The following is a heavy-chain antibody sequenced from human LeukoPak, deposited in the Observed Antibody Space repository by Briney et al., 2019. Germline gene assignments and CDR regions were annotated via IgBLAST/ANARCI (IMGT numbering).Heavy chain of an antibody. CDR3: ARDIVVVTANTYYYYGMDV. V-gene: IGHV3-74*01. Sequence: GGSLRLSCAASGFTFSSYWMHWVRQAPGKGLGWVSRINSDGSSTSYADSGKGRFTTCRDNAKNTLYLKMYSLRAEDTAVYYCARDIVVVTANTYYYYGMDVWGQGTTVTVSS. CDR1: GFTFSSYW. CDR2: INSDGSST. D-gene: IGHD2-21*02. J-gene: IGHJ6*02.